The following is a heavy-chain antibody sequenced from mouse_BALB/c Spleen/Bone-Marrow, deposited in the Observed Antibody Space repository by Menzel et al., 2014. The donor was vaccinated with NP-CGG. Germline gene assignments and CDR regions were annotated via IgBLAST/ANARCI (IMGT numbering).Heavy chain of an antibody. J-gene: IGHJ4*01. CDR1: GYTFTDHA. CDR2: ISGYYGDA. Sequence: VQLQQSGANLVRPGVSVKISCKGSGYTFTDHAIHWVKRSHAKSLEWIGVISGYYGDAIYNQKFKGKATMTVDKSSSTAYMELARLTSEDSAIYYCARSGKVRNAMDYWSQGTSATVSS. V-gene: IGHV1S137*01. D-gene: IGHD2-14*01. CDR3: ARSGKVRNAMDY.